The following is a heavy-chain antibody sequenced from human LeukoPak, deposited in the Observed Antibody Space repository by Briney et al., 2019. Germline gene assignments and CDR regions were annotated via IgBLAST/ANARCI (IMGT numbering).Heavy chain of an antibody. CDR1: GFTFSSYS. CDR3: ARDIGRWGAPPFYFDY. Sequence: GGSLRLSCAASGFTFSSYSMNWVRQAPGKGLEWVSYISSSSSTIYYADSVKGRFTISRDNAKNSLYLQMNSLRAEDTAVYYCARDIGRWGAPPFYFDYWGQGTLVTVSS. V-gene: IGHV3-48*01. D-gene: IGHD3-16*01. J-gene: IGHJ4*02. CDR2: ISSSSSTI.